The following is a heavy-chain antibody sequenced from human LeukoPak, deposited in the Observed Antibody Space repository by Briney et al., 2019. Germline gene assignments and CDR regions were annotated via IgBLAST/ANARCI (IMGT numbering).Heavy chain of an antibody. J-gene: IGHJ6*03. CDR1: GYSISSGYY. D-gene: IGHD3-10*01. V-gene: IGHV4-38-2*01. Sequence: PSETLSLTCAVSGYSISSGYYWGWIRQPPGKGLEWIGSIYHSGSTYYNPSLKSRVTISVDTSKNQFSLKLSSVTAADTAVYYCARTGVRGVPRNYYYYMDVWGKGTTVTVSS. CDR3: ARTGVRGVPRNYYYYMDV. CDR2: IYHSGST.